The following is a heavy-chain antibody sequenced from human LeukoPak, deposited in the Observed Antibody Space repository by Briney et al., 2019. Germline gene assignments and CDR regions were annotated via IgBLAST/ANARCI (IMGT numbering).Heavy chain of an antibody. CDR3: ARRSYNSPFRY. CDR2: INHSGST. CDR1: DDSITIYY. V-gene: IGHV4-34*01. Sequence: SETLSLTCAVSDDSITIYYWSWIRQPPGKGLEWIGEINHSGSTNYNPSLKSRVTISVDTSKNQFSLNLTSVTAADTAAYYSARRSYNSPFRYWGQGTLVTVSS. D-gene: IGHD1-26*01. J-gene: IGHJ4*02.